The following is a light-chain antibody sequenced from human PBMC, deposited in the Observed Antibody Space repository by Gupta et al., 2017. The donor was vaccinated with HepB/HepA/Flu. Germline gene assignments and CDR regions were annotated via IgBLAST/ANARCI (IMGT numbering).Light chain of an antibody. CDR1: QSVSSY. CDR2: GAS. Sequence: EIVLTQSPATLSLSPGERATLSCRASQSVSSYLAWYQQKPGQPPRLLIYGASNRATGIPARFSGSGSGTDFTLTSSVLETEDFAVYYWQQRSNWLTFGGGTKVEIK. CDR3: QQRSNWLT. J-gene: IGKJ4*01. V-gene: IGKV3-11*01.